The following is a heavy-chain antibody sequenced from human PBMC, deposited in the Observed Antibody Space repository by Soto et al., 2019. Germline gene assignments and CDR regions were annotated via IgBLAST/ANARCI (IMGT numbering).Heavy chain of an antibody. Sequence: SQPLSLTCAITGDSGSSNSAGWSWVRHSPSRGLEWLGRTYYRSKWYYEYAVSVRGRITINPDTSKNQYSLQLSSVTPEDTAVYFCARGEQYSGRIFDYWGQGTLVTVSS. D-gene: IGHD1-26*01. CDR1: GDSGSSNSAG. J-gene: IGHJ4*01. CDR3: ARGEQYSGRIFDY. V-gene: IGHV6-1*01. CDR2: TYYRSKWYY.